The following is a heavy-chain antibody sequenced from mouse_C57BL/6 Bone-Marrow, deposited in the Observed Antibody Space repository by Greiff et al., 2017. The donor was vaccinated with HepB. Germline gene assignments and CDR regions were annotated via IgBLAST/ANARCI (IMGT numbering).Heavy chain of an antibody. CDR2: INPSSGYT. Sequence: QVQLKQSGAELAKPGASVKLSCKASGYTFTSYWMHWVKQRPGQGLEWIGYINPSSGYTKYNQKFKDKATLTADKPSSTAYMQLSCLTYEDSAVYYCAREALITTVVATDWYFDVWGTGTTVTVSS. V-gene: IGHV1-7*01. CDR1: GYTFTSYW. D-gene: IGHD1-1*01. CDR3: AREALITTVVATDWYFDV. J-gene: IGHJ1*03.